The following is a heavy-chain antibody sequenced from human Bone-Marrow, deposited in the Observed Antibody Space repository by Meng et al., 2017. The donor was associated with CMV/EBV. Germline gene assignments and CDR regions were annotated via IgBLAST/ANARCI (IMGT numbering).Heavy chain of an antibody. CDR2: ISYDGRNQ. CDR3: ARDPTGEYYFDY. V-gene: IGHV3-30-3*01. J-gene: IGHJ4*02. D-gene: IGHD3-16*01. CDR1: GFTFSSYA. Sequence: GGSLRLSCAASGFTFSSYAMHWVRQAPGKGLEWVAVISYDGRNQFYADSVKGRFTISRDNSKNTLYLQMNSLRAEDTAVYYCARDPTGEYYFDYWGQGTLVTVSS.